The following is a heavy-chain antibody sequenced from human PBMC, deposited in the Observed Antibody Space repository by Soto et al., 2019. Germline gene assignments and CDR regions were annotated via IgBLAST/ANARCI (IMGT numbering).Heavy chain of an antibody. CDR3: ARGGTTVTTFLDY. V-gene: IGHV4-31*02. J-gene: IGHJ4*02. Sequence: TLSLTWTVSGCSISRGGYYWSWIRQHPGKGLEWIGYIYYSGSTYYNPSLKSRVTISVDTSKNQFSLKLSSVIAADTAVYYCARGGTTVTTFLDYWGQGTLVTVSS. D-gene: IGHD4-17*01. CDR2: IYYSGST. CDR1: GCSISRGGYY.